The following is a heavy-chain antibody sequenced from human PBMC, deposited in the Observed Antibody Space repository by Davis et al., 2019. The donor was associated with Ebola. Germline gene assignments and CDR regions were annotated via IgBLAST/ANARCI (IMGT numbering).Heavy chain of an antibody. Sequence: ASVNVSCKASGYTFIKYHMHWLRQAPGQGLEWMGIINPSGDTTIYAQNFQGRVTMTRDTSTSTDYMELSSLRSEDTAIYYCARDGGISAPDYWGQGTLVTVSS. CDR2: INPSGDTT. CDR3: ARDGGISAPDY. D-gene: IGHD2-15*01. CDR1: GYTFIKYH. J-gene: IGHJ4*02. V-gene: IGHV1-46*01.